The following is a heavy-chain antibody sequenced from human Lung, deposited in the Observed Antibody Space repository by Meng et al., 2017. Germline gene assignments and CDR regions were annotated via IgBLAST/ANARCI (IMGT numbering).Heavy chain of an antibody. V-gene: IGHV1-2*06. D-gene: IGHD6-13*01. CDR2: INPKSGDT. Sequence: VHAGLLGRRGKNPGPPVSAPGKASVYNFPDIWLHWVRRDPGQGLKWMGRINPKSGDTHYAQRFQGRVTMTGDTSISTAYMELSGLRSDDTAMYYCARDEDISAAGKLFGDYWGQGTLVTVSS. CDR3: ARDEDISAAGKLFGDY. J-gene: IGHJ4*02. CDR1: VYNFPDIW.